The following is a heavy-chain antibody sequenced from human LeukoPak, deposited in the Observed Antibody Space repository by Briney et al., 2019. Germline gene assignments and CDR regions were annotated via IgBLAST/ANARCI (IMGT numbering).Heavy chain of an antibody. J-gene: IGHJ6*02. D-gene: IGHD3-3*01. CDR2: INSDGSST. CDR3: ASHYDFSGYYYYGMDV. Sequence: SGGSLRLSCAASGFTFSSYWMHWVRQAPGKGLVWVSRINSDGSSTSYADSMKGRFTISRDNAKNTLYLQMNSLRAEDTAVYYCASHYDFSGYYYYGMDVWGQGTTVTVSS. V-gene: IGHV3-74*01. CDR1: GFTFSSYW.